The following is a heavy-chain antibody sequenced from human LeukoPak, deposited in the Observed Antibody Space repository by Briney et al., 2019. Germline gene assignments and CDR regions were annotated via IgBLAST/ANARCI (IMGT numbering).Heavy chain of an antibody. D-gene: IGHD6-13*01. CDR1: GGSISSSSYY. J-gene: IGHJ4*02. CDR3: ASRRSSWYRGGYFDY. CDR2: IYYSGST. Sequence: PSETLSLTXTVSGGSISSSSYYWGWIRQPPGKGLEWIGSIYYSGSTYYNPSLKSRVTISVDTSKNQFSLKLSSVTAADTAVYYCASRRSSWYRGGYFDYWGQGTLVTVSS. V-gene: IGHV4-39*01.